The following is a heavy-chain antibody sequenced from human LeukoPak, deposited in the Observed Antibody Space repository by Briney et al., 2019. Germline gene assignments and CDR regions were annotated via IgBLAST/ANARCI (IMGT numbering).Heavy chain of an antibody. J-gene: IGHJ4*02. D-gene: IGHD4-23*01. CDR3: ARAYGAKYSFDY. CDR2: INHSGST. Sequence: SETLSLTCAVYGGSFSGYYWSWIRQPPGKGLEWIGEINHSGSTNYNPSLKSRVTISVDTSKNQFSLKLSSVTAADTGVYYCARAYGAKYSFDYWGQGTLVTVSS. V-gene: IGHV4-34*01. CDR1: GGSFSGYY.